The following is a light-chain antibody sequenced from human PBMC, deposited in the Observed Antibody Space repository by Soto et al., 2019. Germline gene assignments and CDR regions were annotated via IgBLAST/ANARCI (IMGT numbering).Light chain of an antibody. CDR1: QSVGSN. Sequence: EIGMTQSPATLSVSPGERATLSCRASQSVGSNLAWYQQKPGQAPRLLIYGASTRATDIPARFSGSGSGTEFALTINSLQSEDSAVYFCQQFNVWRRTFGQGTKVDSK. J-gene: IGKJ1*01. CDR3: QQFNVWRRT. CDR2: GAS. V-gene: IGKV3-15*01.